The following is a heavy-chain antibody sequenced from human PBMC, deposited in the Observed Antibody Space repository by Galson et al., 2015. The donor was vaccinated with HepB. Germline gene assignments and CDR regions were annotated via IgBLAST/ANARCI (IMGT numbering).Heavy chain of an antibody. CDR1: GFTFRRLG. D-gene: IGHD6-19*01. CDR2: ISMSGGST. J-gene: IGHJ4*02. Sequence: SLRLSCATSGFTFRRLGMTWVRQAAGKGLECVAAISMSGGSTDYADSVKGRFTISRDNSNNMLYLQMNNLRVEDTAVYYCARGTSSIDYGGQGTQVSVAS. CDR3: ARGTSSIDY. V-gene: IGHV3-23*01.